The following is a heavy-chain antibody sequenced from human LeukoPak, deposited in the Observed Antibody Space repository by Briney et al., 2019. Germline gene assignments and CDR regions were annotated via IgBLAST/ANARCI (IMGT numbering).Heavy chain of an antibody. J-gene: IGHJ4*02. D-gene: IGHD6-13*01. V-gene: IGHV3-53*01. CDR2: LYAGDIT. CDR3: ARELAVAGKTIFDY. CDR1: GFTVSSNS. Sequence: PGGSLRLSCTVSGFTVSSNSMSWVRQAPGTGLEWVSVLYAGDITYYADSVKGRFSISRDNSKNTLYLQMNSLRAEDTAVYYCARELAVAGKTIFDYWGQGTLVTVSS.